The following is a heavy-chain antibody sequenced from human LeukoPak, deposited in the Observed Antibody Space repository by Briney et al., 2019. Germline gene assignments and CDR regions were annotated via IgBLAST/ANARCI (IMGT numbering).Heavy chain of an antibody. V-gene: IGHV3-7*01. J-gene: IGHJ4*02. CDR3: VRISTSVAGADY. Sequence: GGSLRLSCGASGFSFSTSWMSWVRQAPGKGLEWVANIKRDGSETYYVDSVKGRFTISRGNTKNLLFLQMDSLRAEDTAAYFCVRISTSVAGADYWGQGTLVTVSS. CDR1: GFSFSTSW. D-gene: IGHD6-19*01. CDR2: IKRDGSET.